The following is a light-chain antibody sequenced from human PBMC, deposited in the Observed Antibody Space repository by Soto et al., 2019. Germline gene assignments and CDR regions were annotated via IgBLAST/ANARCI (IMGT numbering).Light chain of an antibody. Sequence: QSVLTQPRSVSGSPGQSVTISCTGTSSDVGGYNYVSWYRQHPGKAPKLMIYDVSKRPSGVPDRFSGSKSSNTASLTISGLQAEDEADYYCCSYAGSYVFGTGTKVTVL. CDR3: CSYAGSYV. CDR2: DVS. V-gene: IGLV2-11*01. CDR1: SSDVGGYNY. J-gene: IGLJ1*01.